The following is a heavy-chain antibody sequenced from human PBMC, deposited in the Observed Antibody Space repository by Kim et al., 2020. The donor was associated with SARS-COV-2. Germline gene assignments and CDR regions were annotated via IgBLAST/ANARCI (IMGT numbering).Heavy chain of an antibody. CDR3: AKDAELGGYSSEEYFDY. J-gene: IGHJ4*02. V-gene: IGHV3-30*02. Sequence: VKGRFHTARDNSKNQLDLQMNSLRAEDTAVYYCAKDAELGGYSSEEYFDYWGQGTLVTVSS. D-gene: IGHD5-18*01.